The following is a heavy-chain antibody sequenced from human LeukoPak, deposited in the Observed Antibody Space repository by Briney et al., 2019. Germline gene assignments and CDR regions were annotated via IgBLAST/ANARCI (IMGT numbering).Heavy chain of an antibody. J-gene: IGHJ3*02. D-gene: IGHD1-26*01. V-gene: IGHV5-51*01. CDR2: IYTGDSDT. Sequence: GESLKISCKGSGYRFTSYWIGWVRQMPGKGLEWMGFIYTGDSDTRYSPSFQGRVTISADKSMSTAYLQWSSLKASDTAMYYCARLRGRYSGDAFDIWGQGTMVTVSS. CDR1: GYRFTSYW. CDR3: ARLRGRYSGDAFDI.